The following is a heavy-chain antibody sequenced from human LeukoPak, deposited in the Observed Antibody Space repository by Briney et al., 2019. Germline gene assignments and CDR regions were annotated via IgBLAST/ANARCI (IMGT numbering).Heavy chain of an antibody. D-gene: IGHD6-6*01. CDR2: INHSGST. Sequence: PSETLSLTCTVSGGSISSYYWSWIRQPPGKGLEWIGEINHSGSTNYNPSLKSRVTISVDTSKNQFSLKLSSVTAADTAVYYCASGYREYSSSSGDYWGQETLVTVSS. CDR3: ASGYREYSSSSGDY. V-gene: IGHV4-34*01. CDR1: GGSISSYY. J-gene: IGHJ4*02.